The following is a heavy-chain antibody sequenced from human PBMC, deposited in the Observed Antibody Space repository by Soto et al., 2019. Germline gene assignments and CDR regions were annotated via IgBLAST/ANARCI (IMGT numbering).Heavy chain of an antibody. CDR2: IIPILGIA. CDR1: VSTSSSYT. V-gene: IGHV1-69*02. D-gene: IGHD6-6*01. J-gene: IGHJ3*02. Sequence: QVQLVQSGAQVQKPGSSVKVSCKASVSTSSSYTISWVRQAPGQGLEWMGRIIPILGIANYAQKFQGRVTITADKSTSTAYMELSSLRSEDTAVYYCASLNEYSSSGDAFDIWGQGTMVTVSS. CDR3: ASLNEYSSSGDAFDI.